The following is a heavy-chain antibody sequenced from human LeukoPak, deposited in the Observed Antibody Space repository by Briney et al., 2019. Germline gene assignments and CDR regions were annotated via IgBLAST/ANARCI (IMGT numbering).Heavy chain of an antibody. D-gene: IGHD3-16*01. CDR2: LSGSGEST. CDR3: AKVTYDYVWGSYEN. CDR1: GFTFRSYV. Sequence: GGSLRLSCVASGFTFRSYVLSWVRQAPGKGLEWVSALSGSGESTYYADAVKGRFTISRDNSKNTVHLQMDGLRAEDTAVYHCAKVTYDYVWGSYENWGQGTLVTVSS. J-gene: IGHJ4*02. V-gene: IGHV3-23*01.